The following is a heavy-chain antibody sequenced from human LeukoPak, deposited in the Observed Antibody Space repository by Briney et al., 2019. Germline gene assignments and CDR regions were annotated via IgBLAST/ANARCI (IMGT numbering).Heavy chain of an antibody. D-gene: IGHD1-26*01. V-gene: IGHV3-49*04. J-gene: IGHJ4*02. CDR2: IRSKAYGGTT. CDR3: TSVGAGASDY. CDR1: GFTFGDYA. Sequence: GRSLRLSCTASGFTFGDYAVSWVRQAPGKGLEWVGFIRSKAYGGTTEYAASVKGRFTISRDDSKSIAYLQMNSLKTEDTAVYYCTSVGAGASDYWGQGTLVTVSS.